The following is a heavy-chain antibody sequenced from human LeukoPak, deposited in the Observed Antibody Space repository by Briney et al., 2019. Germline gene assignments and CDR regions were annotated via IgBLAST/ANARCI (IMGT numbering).Heavy chain of an antibody. CDR2: ISGSGGST. Sequence: GGSLRLSCAASGFTFSSYAMSWVRQAPGKGLEWVSAISGSGGSTYYADSVKGRFTISRDNSKNTLYLQMNSLRAEDTAVHYCAKDSVADSTEYNWFDPWGQGTLVTVSS. CDR3: AKDSVADSTEYNWFDP. D-gene: IGHD1-14*01. V-gene: IGHV3-23*01. J-gene: IGHJ5*02. CDR1: GFTFSSYA.